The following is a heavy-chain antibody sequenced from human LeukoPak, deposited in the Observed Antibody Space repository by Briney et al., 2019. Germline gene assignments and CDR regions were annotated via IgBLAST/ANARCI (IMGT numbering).Heavy chain of an antibody. D-gene: IGHD4-17*01. J-gene: IGHJ4*02. CDR1: GFTFSSYA. V-gene: IGHV3-23*01. CDR2: INDSGGIT. CDR3: AKDRGDGDYYFDY. Sequence: PGGSLRLSCAASGFTFSSYAMSWVRQAPGKGLECVSAINDSGGITYYADSVKGRFTISRDNSKNTMYLQMNSLRAEDTAVYYCAKDRGDGDYYFDYWGQGTLVTVSS.